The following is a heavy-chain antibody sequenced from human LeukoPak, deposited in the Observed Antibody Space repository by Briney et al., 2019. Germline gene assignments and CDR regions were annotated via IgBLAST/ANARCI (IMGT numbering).Heavy chain of an antibody. D-gene: IGHD5-12*01. CDR3: AREVGFMDV. CDR2: ISGSGGNQ. J-gene: IGHJ6*03. Sequence: GGSLRLSCAASGFTSSNYGMNWVRQAPGKGLEWVSGISGSGGNQYYADSVKGRSTISRDNSKNTLYLQMNTLRAEDTAVYYCAREVGFMDVWGKGTTVTVSS. CDR1: GFTSSNYG. V-gene: IGHV3-23*01.